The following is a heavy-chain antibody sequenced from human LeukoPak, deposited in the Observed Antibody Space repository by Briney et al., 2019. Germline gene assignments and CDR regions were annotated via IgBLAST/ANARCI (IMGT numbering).Heavy chain of an antibody. CDR2: IYTSGST. CDR3: ARDYYYGSGSYYNWFDP. CDR1: GGSISSSNYF. J-gene: IGHJ5*02. Sequence: SETLSLTCTVSGGSISSSNYFWGWIRQPAGKGLEWIGRIYTSGSTNYNPSLKSRVTISVDTSKNQFSLKLSSVTAADTAVYYCARDYYYGSGSYYNWFDPWGQGTLVTVSS. V-gene: IGHV4-61*02. D-gene: IGHD3-10*01.